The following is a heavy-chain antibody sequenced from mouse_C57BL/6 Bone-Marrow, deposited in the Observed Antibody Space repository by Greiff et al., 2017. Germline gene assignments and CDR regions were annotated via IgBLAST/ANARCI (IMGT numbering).Heavy chain of an antibody. Sequence: VQLQQPGAELVKPGASVKLSCKASGYTFTSYWMQWVKQRPGQGLEWIGEIDPSDSYTNYNQKFKGKATLTVDTSSSTAYMQLSSLTSEDSAVYYCARGGYYDYDEEFAYWGQGTLVTVSA. CDR3: ARGGYYDYDEEFAY. V-gene: IGHV1-50*01. J-gene: IGHJ3*01. CDR2: IDPSDSYT. D-gene: IGHD2-4*01. CDR1: GYTFTSYW.